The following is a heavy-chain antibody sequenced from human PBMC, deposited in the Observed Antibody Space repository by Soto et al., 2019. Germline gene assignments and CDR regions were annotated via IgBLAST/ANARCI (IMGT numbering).Heavy chain of an antibody. D-gene: IGHD6-13*01. CDR1: GFTFNNYG. CDR2: ISSDGSDK. J-gene: IGHJ3*01. CDR3: AKDQGIAASHGID. Sequence: PGGSLRLSCAASGFTFNNYGMHWVRQAPGTGLEWVAAISSDGSDKYYADSVKGRLTISRDNSKNTLYLQMHSLRAEDTAVYYCAKDQGIAASHGIDWGQGTMVTVSS. V-gene: IGHV3-30*18.